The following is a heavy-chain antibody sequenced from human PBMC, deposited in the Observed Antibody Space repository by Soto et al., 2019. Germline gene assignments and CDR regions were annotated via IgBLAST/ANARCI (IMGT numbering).Heavy chain of an antibody. CDR3: ARLAYSEAIYYYYMDV. CDR1: GFTFSSYG. J-gene: IGHJ6*03. Sequence: GGSLRLSCAASGFTFSSYGMHWVRQAPGKGLEWVAVIWYDGSNKYYADSVKGRFTISRDNSKNTLYLQMNSLRAEDTAVYYCARLAYSEAIYYYYMDVWGKGTTVTVSS. D-gene: IGHD2-21*01. CDR2: IWYDGSNK. V-gene: IGHV3-33*01.